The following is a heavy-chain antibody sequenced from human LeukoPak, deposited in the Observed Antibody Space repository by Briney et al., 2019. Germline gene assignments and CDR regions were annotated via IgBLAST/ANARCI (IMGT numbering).Heavy chain of an antibody. CDR2: ISSSGSPI. J-gene: IGHJ4*02. CDR3: ARAFASSWFRPLDS. V-gene: IGHV3-48*03. CDR1: GFTFSSYE. Sequence: PGGSLRLSCAASGFTFSSYEMNWVRQAPGKGLEWVSYISSSGSPIYNADSVKGRFTISRDNAKNSLYLQMNSLRAEDTAVYYCARAFASSWFRPLDSWGQGTLVTVSS. D-gene: IGHD3-10*01.